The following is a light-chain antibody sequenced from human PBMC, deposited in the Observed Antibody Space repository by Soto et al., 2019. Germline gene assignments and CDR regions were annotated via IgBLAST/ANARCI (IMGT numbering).Light chain of an antibody. Sequence: QSALTQAASVSGSPGQSITISCTGTSSDIGAYHYVSWYQQRPGKAPKVLIYAVNNRPSGISDRFSGSKSGNTASLTISGLQAEDVAVYYCNSYTNSDTVIFGGGTQLNVL. V-gene: IGLV2-14*01. CDR1: SSDIGAYHY. CDR3: NSYTNSDTVI. J-gene: IGLJ2*01. CDR2: AVN.